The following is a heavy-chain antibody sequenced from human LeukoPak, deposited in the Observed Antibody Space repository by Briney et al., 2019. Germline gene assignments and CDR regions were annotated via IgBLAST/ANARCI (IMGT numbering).Heavy chain of an antibody. CDR1: GGSFSGYY. D-gene: IGHD6-19*01. CDR3: ARGYLIAVAAQAGGFDY. CDR2: INHSGST. V-gene: IGHV4-34*01. J-gene: IGHJ4*02. Sequence: SETLSLTCAVYGGSFSGYYWSWIRQPPGEGREWIGEINHSGSTNYNPSLKSRVTISVDTSKTQFSLKLSSVTAADTAVYYCARGYLIAVAAQAGGFDYWGQGTLVTVSS.